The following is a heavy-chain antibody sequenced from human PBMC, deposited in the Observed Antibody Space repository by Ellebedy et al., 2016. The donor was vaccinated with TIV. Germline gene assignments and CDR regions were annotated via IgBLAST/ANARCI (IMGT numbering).Heavy chain of an antibody. CDR2: INHSGST. J-gene: IGHJ6*02. D-gene: IGHD5-12*01. CDR1: GGSFSGYY. Sequence: SETLSLTXAVYGGSFSGYYWSWIRQPPGKGLEWIGEINHSGSTNYNPSLKSRVTISVDTSKNQFSLKLSSVTAADTAVYYCARGSVVATITYYYYYGMDAWGQGTTVTVSS. V-gene: IGHV4-34*01. CDR3: ARGSVVATITYYYYYGMDA.